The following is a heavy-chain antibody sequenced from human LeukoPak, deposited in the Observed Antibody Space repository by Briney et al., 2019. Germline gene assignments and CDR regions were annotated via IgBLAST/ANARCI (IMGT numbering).Heavy chain of an antibody. CDR2: IYPGDSDT. V-gene: IGHV5-51*01. J-gene: IGHJ3*02. CDR1: GYSFTSYW. Sequence: GESLKISCKGSGYSFTSYWIGWVRPMPGKGLEWMGIIYPGDSDTRYSPSFQGQVTISADKSISTAYLQWSSLKASDTAMYYCARQYYDFWSGYSTSGIDAFDIWGQGTMVTVSS. D-gene: IGHD3-3*01. CDR3: ARQYYDFWSGYSTSGIDAFDI.